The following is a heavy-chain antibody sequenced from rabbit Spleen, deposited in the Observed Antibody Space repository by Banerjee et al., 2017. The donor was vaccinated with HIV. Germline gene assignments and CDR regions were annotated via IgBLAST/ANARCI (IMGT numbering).Heavy chain of an antibody. CDR1: GFSFSSSNW. J-gene: IGHJ3*01. CDR3: ARENGGVYGYDL. V-gene: IGHV1S40*01. Sequence: QSLEESGGDLVKPGASLTLTCTASGFSFSSSNWICWVRQAPGKGLEWIACIFPDSSGSTYYASWAKDRFTISKTSSTTVTLQMTSLTAADTATYFCARENGGVYGYDLWGQGTLVTVS. CDR2: IFPDSSGST. D-gene: IGHD6-1*01.